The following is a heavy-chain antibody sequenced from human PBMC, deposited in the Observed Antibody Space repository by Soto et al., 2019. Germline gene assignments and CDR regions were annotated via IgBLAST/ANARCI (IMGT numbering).Heavy chain of an antibody. CDR3: ARGDFWSAYIRQNWFDP. D-gene: IGHD3-3*01. J-gene: IGHJ5*02. V-gene: IGHV4-30-4*01. CDR2: IYYSGST. Sequence: SETLSLTCTVSGGSISSGDYYWSWIRQPPGEGLEWIGYIYYSGSTYYNPSLKSRVTISVDTSKNQFSLKLTSVTAADTAMYYCARGDFWSAYIRQNWFDPWGQGTLVTVSS. CDR1: GGSISSGDYY.